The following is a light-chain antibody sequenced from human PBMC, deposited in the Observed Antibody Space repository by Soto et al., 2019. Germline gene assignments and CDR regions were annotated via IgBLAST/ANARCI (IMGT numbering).Light chain of an antibody. Sequence: QSALTQPPSASGSPGQSVTISCTGTSSDVGGYNYVSWYQQHPGKAPKLMIYEVSKRPSGVPDRFSGSKSGNTASLTVSGLQAEDEADDYCSSYAGSNKLVVFGGGTKLTVL. J-gene: IGLJ2*01. CDR3: SSYAGSNKLVV. CDR1: SSDVGGYNY. V-gene: IGLV2-8*01. CDR2: EVS.